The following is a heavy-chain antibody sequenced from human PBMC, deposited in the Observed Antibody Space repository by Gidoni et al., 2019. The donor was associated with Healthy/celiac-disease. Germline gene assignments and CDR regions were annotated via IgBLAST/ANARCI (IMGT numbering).Heavy chain of an antibody. J-gene: IGHJ6*02. D-gene: IGHD6-13*01. V-gene: IGHV5-10-1*03. CDR3: ASRKQLRGMDV. CDR1: GYSFTSYW. CDR2: SDPGDSYT. Sequence: DVQRGQSGAEVKKPGEYRRISCKGSGYSFTSYWISWVRQMPGKGLEWLGMSDPGDSYTNYSPSFQGHVTISADQSISTAYLQLSSLKASDTAMYYCASRKQLRGMDVWGQGTTVTVSS.